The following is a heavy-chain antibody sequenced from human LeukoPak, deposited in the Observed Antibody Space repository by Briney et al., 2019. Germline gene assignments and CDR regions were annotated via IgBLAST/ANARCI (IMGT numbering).Heavy chain of an antibody. CDR2: INHSGST. D-gene: IGHD2-2*01. CDR3: AGSNVVVPARGFDP. CDR1: GGSFSGYY. V-gene: IGHV4-34*01. J-gene: IGHJ5*02. Sequence: SETLSLTCAVYGGSFSGYYWSWIRQPPGKGLEWIGEINHSGSTNYNPSLKSRVTISVDTSKNQFSLKLSSVTAADTAVYYCAGSNVVVPARGFDPWGQGTLVTVSS.